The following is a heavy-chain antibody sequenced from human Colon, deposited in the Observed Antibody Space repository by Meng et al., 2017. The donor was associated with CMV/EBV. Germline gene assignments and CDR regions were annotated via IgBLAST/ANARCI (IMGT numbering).Heavy chain of an antibody. J-gene: IGHJ4*02. CDR1: GDSLRGHY. V-gene: IGHV4-59*11. D-gene: IGHD1-1*01. Sequence: SETLSLTCTVSGDSLRGHYWSWIRQPPGKGLEWMGYVYYSGSATYSPSLRRRITISVDTPRNQISLNLRSVTAADTAMYFCARGVGHATNNSLDHWGQGTLVTVSS. CDR3: ARGVGHATNNSLDH. CDR2: VYYSGSA.